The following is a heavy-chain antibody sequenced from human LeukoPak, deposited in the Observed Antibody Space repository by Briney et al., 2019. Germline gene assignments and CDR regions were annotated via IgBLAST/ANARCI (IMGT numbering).Heavy chain of an antibody. V-gene: IGHV4-59*08. CDR2: LYYSGST. Sequence: KPSETLSLTCTASGGSISSYYRSWIRQPPGKGLEWIGYLYYSGSTNYNSSLKSRVTISVDTSKNQFSLNLSSVTAADTAVYYCARHRVAVAGSYFDFWGQGTLVTVSS. D-gene: IGHD6-19*01. CDR3: ARHRVAVAGSYFDF. CDR1: GGSISSYY. J-gene: IGHJ4*02.